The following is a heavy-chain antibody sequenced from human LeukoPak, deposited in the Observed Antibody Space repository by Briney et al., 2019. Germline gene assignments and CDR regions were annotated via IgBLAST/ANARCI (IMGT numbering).Heavy chain of an antibody. CDR3: AREGYYDSSGYSIYFQH. D-gene: IGHD3-22*01. J-gene: IGHJ1*01. CDR2: IIPTLGIA. CDR1: GGTFSSYA. Sequence: GASVKVSCKASGGTFSSYAISWVRQAPGQGLEWMGRIIPTLGIANYAQKFQGRVTINADKSTSTAYMELSSLRSEDTAVYYCAREGYYDSSGYSIYFQHWGQGTLVTVSS. V-gene: IGHV1-69*04.